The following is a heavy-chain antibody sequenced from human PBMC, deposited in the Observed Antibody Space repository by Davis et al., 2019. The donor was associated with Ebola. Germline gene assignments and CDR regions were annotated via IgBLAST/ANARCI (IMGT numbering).Heavy chain of an antibody. CDR3: ARGIVKFDWLSNYYYYYGIDV. Sequence: ASVQVSCKASGYTFTSYDFHWVRQATGQGLEWMVWMNPNSGNTGYAQKFQGRATMTRNTSISTAYMELCSLRSEDTAVYYCARGIVKFDWLSNYYYYYGIDVWGQGTTVTVSS. J-gene: IGHJ6*02. D-gene: IGHD3-9*01. V-gene: IGHV1-8*01. CDR2: MNPNSGNT. CDR1: GYTFTSYD.